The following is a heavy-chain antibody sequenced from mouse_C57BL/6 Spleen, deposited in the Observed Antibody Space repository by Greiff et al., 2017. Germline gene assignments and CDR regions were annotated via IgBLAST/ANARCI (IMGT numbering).Heavy chain of an antibody. CDR3: TTVLTVLDY. CDR2: IDPENGDT. D-gene: IGHD4-1*01. CDR1: GFNIKDDY. V-gene: IGHV14-4*01. J-gene: IGHJ2*01. Sequence: EVQLQQSGAELVRPGASVKLSCTASGFNIKDDYMHWVKQRPEQGLEWIGWIDPENGDTEYASKFQGKATITADTSSNTAYLQLSSRTSEDTAVYYCTTVLTVLDYWGQGTTLTVSS.